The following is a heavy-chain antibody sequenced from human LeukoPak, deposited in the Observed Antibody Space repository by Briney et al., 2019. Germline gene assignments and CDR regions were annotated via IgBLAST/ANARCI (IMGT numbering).Heavy chain of an antibody. CDR3: AREWFGELLDGY. V-gene: IGHV3-21*01. CDR2: ISSSSSYI. Sequence: PGGSLRLSCAASGFTFSSYSMNWVRQAPGKGLEWVSSISSSSSYIYYADSVKGRFTISRDNAKNSLYLQMNSLRAEDTAVYYCAREWFGELLDGYWGQGTLVTISS. J-gene: IGHJ4*02. D-gene: IGHD3-10*01. CDR1: GFTFSSYS.